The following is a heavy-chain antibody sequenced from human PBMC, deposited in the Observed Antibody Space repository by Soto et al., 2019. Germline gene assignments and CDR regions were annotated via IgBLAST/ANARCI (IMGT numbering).Heavy chain of an antibody. J-gene: IGHJ6*01. V-gene: IGHV1-69*06. CDR2: IIPIFGTA. CDR1: GGTFSSYA. Sequence: QVQLVQSGAEVKKPGSSVKVSCKASGGTFSSYAISWVRQATGQGLEWMVWIIPIFGTAKYAKKFQGRVTITADKSTNTAYMELSSLSYEDPAVYYCARRAPLTIIGVAATAPYGIEVWGQGTTVTGSS. CDR3: ARRAPLTIIGVAATAPYGIEV. D-gene: IGHD3-3*01.